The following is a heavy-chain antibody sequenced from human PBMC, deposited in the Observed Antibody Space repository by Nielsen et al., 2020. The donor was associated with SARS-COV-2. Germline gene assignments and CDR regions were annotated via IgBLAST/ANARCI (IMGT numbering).Heavy chain of an antibody. CDR1: GFTISGYG. J-gene: IGHJ4*02. CDR2: ISYDGSVK. D-gene: IGHD1-26*01. Sequence: GGSLRLSCEASGFTISGYGMHWVRQAPGKGLDWVTFISYDGSVKYYADSVKGRFTISTDISKNTLYLQMNSLRAEDTAVYYCARDKSGSYSGLFDYWGQGTLVTVSS. V-gene: IGHV3-30*03. CDR3: ARDKSGSYSGLFDY.